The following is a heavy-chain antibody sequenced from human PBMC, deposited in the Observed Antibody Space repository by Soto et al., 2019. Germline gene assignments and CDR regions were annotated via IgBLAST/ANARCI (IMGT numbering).Heavy chain of an antibody. CDR3: ASRSSGWYFDY. J-gene: IGHJ4*02. Sequence: EVQLLESGGVLVQPGGSLRLSCAASGFTFSSYAMNWVRQAPGKGLDWLSVISGSGDSTYYADSVKGRFTISRDSSKDTRFLQMNSLRAEDTAVYYCASRSSGWYFDYWGQGTLVTVSS. D-gene: IGHD6-19*01. CDR2: ISGSGDST. CDR1: GFTFSSYA. V-gene: IGHV3-23*01.